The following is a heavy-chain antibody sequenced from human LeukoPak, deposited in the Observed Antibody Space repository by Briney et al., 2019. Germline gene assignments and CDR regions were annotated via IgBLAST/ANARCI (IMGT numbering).Heavy chain of an antibody. D-gene: IGHD2-2*01. CDR3: AKDNPVVVPEGGEYFQH. CDR1: GFIFSTYG. Sequence: GGSLRLSCAASGFIFSTYGMHWVRQAPGKGLEWVAFIRYDGTHKYYSDSVRGRFTISRDNSKNTLYLQMNSLRAEDTAVYYCAKDNPVVVPEGGEYFQHWGRGTLVTVSS. V-gene: IGHV3-30*02. J-gene: IGHJ1*01. CDR2: IRYDGTHK.